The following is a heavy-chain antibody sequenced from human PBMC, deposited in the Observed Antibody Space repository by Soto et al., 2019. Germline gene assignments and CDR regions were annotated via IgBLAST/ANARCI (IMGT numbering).Heavy chain of an antibody. D-gene: IGHD3-22*01. Sequence: QVQLVQSGAEVKKPGSSVKVSCKASGDTFSSYAISWVRQAPGQGLEWMGGIIPIFGTANYAQKFQGRVTITADKSTSTAYMELSSLRSEDTAVYYCARSTYYYDSSGYYGDYWGQGTLVTVSS. J-gene: IGHJ4*02. CDR3: ARSTYYYDSSGYYGDY. V-gene: IGHV1-69*06. CDR1: GDTFSSYA. CDR2: IIPIFGTA.